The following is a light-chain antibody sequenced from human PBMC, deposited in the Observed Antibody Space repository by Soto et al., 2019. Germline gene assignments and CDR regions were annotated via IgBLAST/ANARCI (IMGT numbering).Light chain of an antibody. Sequence: QSVLTQPPSVPGAPGQRVTISCTGSSSNIGAGYDVHWYQQLPGTAPKLLIYGNSNRPSGVPDRFSGSKSGTSASLAITGLQAEDEADYYCQSYDSSLSPWVFGGGTKLTVL. CDR3: QSYDSSLSPWV. CDR1: SSNIGAGYD. CDR2: GNS. J-gene: IGLJ3*02. V-gene: IGLV1-40*01.